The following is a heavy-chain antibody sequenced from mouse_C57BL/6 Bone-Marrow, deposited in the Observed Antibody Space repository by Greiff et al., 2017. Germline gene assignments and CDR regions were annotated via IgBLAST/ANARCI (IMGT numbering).Heavy chain of an antibody. V-gene: IGHV5-9*01. J-gene: IGHJ3*01. CDR2: ISGGGGNT. CDR1: GFTFSSYT. Sequence: DVKLVESGGGLVKPGGSLKLSCAASGFTFSSYTMSWVRQTPEKRLEWVATISGGGGNTYYPDSVKGRFTISRDNAKNTLYLQMSSLRSEDTALYYCAFKAWFAYWGQGTRVTVSA. CDR3: AFKAWFAY.